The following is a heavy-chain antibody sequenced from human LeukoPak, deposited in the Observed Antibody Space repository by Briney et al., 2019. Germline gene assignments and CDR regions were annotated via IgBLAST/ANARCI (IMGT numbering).Heavy chain of an antibody. J-gene: IGHJ4*02. CDR1: GGSLSGHY. Sequence: SETLSLTCTVSGGSLSGHYWSWIRQPPGKRLEWIGYVSYTGRTKYNPSLQSRVTMSIDTSKNKFSLRLTSVTAADTAVYYCARDLGGPIHYGDYPRWGQGTLVTVSS. CDR3: ARDLGGPIHYGDYPR. V-gene: IGHV4-59*11. D-gene: IGHD4-17*01. CDR2: VSYTGRT.